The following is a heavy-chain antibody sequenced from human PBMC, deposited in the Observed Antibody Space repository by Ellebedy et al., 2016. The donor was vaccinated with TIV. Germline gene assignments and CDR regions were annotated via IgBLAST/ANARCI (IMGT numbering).Heavy chain of an antibody. V-gene: IGHV5-51*01. Sequence: GESLKISCKGSGYSFTSYWIGWVRQMPGKGLEWMGIIYPGDSDTRYSPSFQGQVTISADKSISTAYLQWSSLKASDTAMYYCARHEALDGYWGGDAFDIWGQGTMVTVSS. CDR2: IYPGDSDT. CDR1: GYSFTSYW. J-gene: IGHJ3*02. CDR3: ARHEALDGYWGGDAFDI. D-gene: IGHD5-24*01.